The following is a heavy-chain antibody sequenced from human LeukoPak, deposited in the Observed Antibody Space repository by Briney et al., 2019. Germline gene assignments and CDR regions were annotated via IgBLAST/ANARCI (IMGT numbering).Heavy chain of an antibody. CDR3: ARDAAYDFRNPYRYFQH. CDR2: MNPNSGNT. D-gene: IGHD3-3*01. J-gene: IGHJ1*01. V-gene: IGHV1-8*01. CDR1: GYTFTSYD. Sequence: AASVKVSCKASGYTFTSYDINWVRQATGQGLEWMGWMNPNSGNTGYAQKFQGRVTMTRNTSISTAYMELSSLRAEDTAVYYCARDAAYDFRNPYRYFQHWGQGTLVTVSS.